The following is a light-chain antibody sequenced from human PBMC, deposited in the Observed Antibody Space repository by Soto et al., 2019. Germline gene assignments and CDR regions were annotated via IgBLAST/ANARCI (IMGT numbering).Light chain of an antibody. CDR1: SSDVGGYNY. CDR2: DVS. J-gene: IGLJ2*01. Sequence: QSVLTQPASVSGSPGQSITISCTGTSSDVGGYNYVSWYQQHPGKAPKLMIYDVSNRPSGVSNRFSGSKSGNMASLTISGLQAEDEADYYCSSYTSSSTPVVFGGGT. V-gene: IGLV2-14*01. CDR3: SSYTSSSTPVV.